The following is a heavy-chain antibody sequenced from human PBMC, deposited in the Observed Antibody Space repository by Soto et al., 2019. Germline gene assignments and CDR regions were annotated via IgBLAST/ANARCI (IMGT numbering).Heavy chain of an antibody. CDR3: ARATRIAARPITFMDV. CDR2: TSSSSSYR. D-gene: IGHD6-6*01. Sequence: EVQLVESGGGLVKPGGSLRLSCAASGFSFSSYSMNWVRQAPGKGLEWVSSTSSSSSYRYHADAVKGRFTISRDNAKNSLDLQMSSLRAEATAMYYCARATRIAARPITFMDVWGQGTTVTVSS. J-gene: IGHJ6*02. V-gene: IGHV3-21*01. CDR1: GFSFSSYS.